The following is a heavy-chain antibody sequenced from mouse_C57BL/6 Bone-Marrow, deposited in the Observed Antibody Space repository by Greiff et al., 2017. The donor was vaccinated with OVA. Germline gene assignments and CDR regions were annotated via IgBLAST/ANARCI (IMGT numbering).Heavy chain of an antibody. CDR2: IGSSGST. V-gene: IGHV3-8*01. CDR1: GYSITSDY. D-gene: IGHD1-1*01. Sequence: EVMLVESGPGLAKPSPTLSLTCSVTGYSITSDYWHWIRQFPGHKLEYMGYIGSSGSTSYNPSLKSRISITRDTSKNQYYLQLNSVTTEDTATDYCARYGTTVVGYFDDWGQGTTLTVSS. J-gene: IGHJ2*01. CDR3: ARYGTTVVGYFDD.